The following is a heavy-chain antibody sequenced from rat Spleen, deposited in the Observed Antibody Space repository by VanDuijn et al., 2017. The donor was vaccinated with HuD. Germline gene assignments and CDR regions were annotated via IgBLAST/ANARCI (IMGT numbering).Heavy chain of an antibody. CDR1: GLTLSNFA. Sequence: EVQLVESGGGLVQPGRSLKLSCAASGLTLSNFAMAWVRQAPTKGLEWVATISLDGSSTYYRDSVKGRFTISRDNAKSTLYLQMDSLRSEDTATYYCTTVVGDSYWYFDFWGPGTMVTVSS. CDR3: TTVVGDSYWYFDF. CDR2: ISLDGSST. J-gene: IGHJ1*01. D-gene: IGHD1-1*01. V-gene: IGHV5-29*01.